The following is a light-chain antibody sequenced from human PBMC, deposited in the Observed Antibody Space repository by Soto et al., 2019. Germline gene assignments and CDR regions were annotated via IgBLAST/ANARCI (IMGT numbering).Light chain of an antibody. CDR2: GAS. CDR1: QSIGKSY. Sequence: ETVLTQSPGTVSLSPGESATLSCRASQSIGKSYLAWFQHKPGQAPRLLIYGASTRATGIPDRFRGSGSGTDFTLTVSRLGSEDFAVYYCQQYAESPLTFGGGTKVEIK. CDR3: QQYAESPLT. J-gene: IGKJ4*01. V-gene: IGKV3-20*01.